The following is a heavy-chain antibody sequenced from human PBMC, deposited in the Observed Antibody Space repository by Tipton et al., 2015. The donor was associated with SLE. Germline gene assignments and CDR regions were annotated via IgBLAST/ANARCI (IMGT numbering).Heavy chain of an antibody. Sequence: TLSLTCTVSGDSISSGSFYWSWIRQYPGKGLEWIGYISYSGSTNYNSSLKSRLTISVDTSKNQFSLKLSSVTAADTAVYYCARDVGGYNTGWFPYYFDYWGQGTLVTVSS. J-gene: IGHJ4*02. CDR2: ISYSGST. D-gene: IGHD2-8*02. CDR3: ARDVGGYNTGWFPYYFDY. V-gene: IGHV4-31*03. CDR1: GDSISSGSFY.